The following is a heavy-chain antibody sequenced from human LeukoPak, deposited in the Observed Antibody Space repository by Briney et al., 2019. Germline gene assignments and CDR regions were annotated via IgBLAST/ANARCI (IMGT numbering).Heavy chain of an antibody. J-gene: IGHJ4*02. V-gene: IGHV3-48*03. CDR3: ARVHDYGDYAFDY. D-gene: IGHD4-17*01. CDR2: ISSGGSTL. CDR1: GFTFSSYA. Sequence: PGGSLRLSCAASGFTFSSYAMSWVRQAPGKGLEWFSYISSGGSTLYYAGSVKGRFTISRDNAKNSLYLQMNSLRAEDTAVYYCARVHDYGDYAFDYWGQGTLVTVSS.